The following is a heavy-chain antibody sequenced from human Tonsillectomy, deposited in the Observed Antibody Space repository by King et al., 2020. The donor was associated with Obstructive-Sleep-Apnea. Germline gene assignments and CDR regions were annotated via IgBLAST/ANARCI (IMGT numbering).Heavy chain of an antibody. Sequence: HVQLVESGAEVKRPGASVKVSCKASGYTFTSYYLHWVRQAPGQGLEWMGIINPSGGSTSYAQKFQGRVTMTRDTSTSTVYMELSSLRSEDTAVYYCATRSAAGIGVLFYWGQGTLVTVSS. CDR3: ATRSAAGIGVLFY. V-gene: IGHV1-46*01. CDR2: INPSGGST. D-gene: IGHD6-13*01. J-gene: IGHJ4*02. CDR1: GYTFTSYY.